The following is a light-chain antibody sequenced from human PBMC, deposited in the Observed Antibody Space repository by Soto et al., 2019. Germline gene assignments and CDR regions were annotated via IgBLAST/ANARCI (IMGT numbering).Light chain of an antibody. J-gene: IGKJ4*01. CDR2: GAS. CDR1: QSVSSSY. CDR3: QQYGSSRLT. V-gene: IGKV3-20*01. Sequence: EIVFTHSPGTLSLSPGERATLSCRASQSVSSSYFAWYQQKPGQAPRLLIYGASTRATGIPDRFSGSGSGTDFTLTISRLEPEDFAVYYCQQYGSSRLTFGGGTKVDIK.